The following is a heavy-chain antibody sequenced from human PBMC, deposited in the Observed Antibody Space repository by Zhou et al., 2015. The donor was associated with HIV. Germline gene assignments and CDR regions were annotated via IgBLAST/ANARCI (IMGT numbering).Heavy chain of an antibody. V-gene: IGHV3-23*04. J-gene: IGHJ4*02. CDR2: IRGSGHDT. CDR1: GVTLSDYY. CDR3: AKLDYDFWSGYYRYFDY. Sequence: VHLVESGGGLVKPGGSLRLTCAASGVTLSDYYMHWIRQAPGKGLQWVSAIRGSGHDTYYADSVKGRFTISRDNSKNLVFLQMNSLTAEDTAVYYCAKLDYDFWSGYYRYFDYWGQGVLVTVSS. D-gene: IGHD3-3*01.